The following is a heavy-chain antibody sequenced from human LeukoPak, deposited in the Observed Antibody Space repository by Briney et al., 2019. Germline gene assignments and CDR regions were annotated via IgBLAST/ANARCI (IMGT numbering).Heavy chain of an antibody. CDR3: AAGGPYYYDSSGYPLFDY. CDR2: ISAYNGNT. D-gene: IGHD3-22*01. Sequence: ASVKVSCKASGYTFTGYGISWVRQAPGQGLEWMGWISAYNGNTNYAQKLQGRVTMTTDTSTSTAYMELRSLRSDDTAVYYCAAGGPYYYDSSGYPLFDYWGQGTLVTVSS. CDR1: GYTFTGYG. J-gene: IGHJ4*02. V-gene: IGHV1-18*01.